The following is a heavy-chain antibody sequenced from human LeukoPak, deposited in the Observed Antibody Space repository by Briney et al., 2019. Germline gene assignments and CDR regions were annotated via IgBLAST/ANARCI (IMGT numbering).Heavy chain of an antibody. J-gene: IGHJ4*02. D-gene: IGHD3-3*01. CDR1: GGTFSSYA. Sequence: GASVKVSCKASGGTFSSYAISWVRQAPGQGLEWMGIINPNGGSTSYAQKFQGRVTMTRDTSTSTVYMELSSLRSEDTAVYYCARIWSDQIGTDYWGQGTLVTVSS. V-gene: IGHV1-46*01. CDR3: ARIWSDQIGTDY. CDR2: INPNGGST.